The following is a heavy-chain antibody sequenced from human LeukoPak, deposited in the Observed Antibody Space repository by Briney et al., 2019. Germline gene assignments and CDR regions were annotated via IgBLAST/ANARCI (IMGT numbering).Heavy chain of an antibody. CDR1: GFTFSSYG. V-gene: IGHV3-33*06. CDR3: AKWSGRDYGSGSGAFDI. D-gene: IGHD3-10*01. CDR2: IWYDGSNK. J-gene: IGHJ3*02. Sequence: PGGSLRLSCAASGFTFSSYGMHWVRQAPGKGLEWVAVIWYDGSNKYYADSVKGGFTISRDNSKNTLYLQVNSLRAEDTAVYYCAKWSGRDYGSGSGAFDIWGQGTMVTVSS.